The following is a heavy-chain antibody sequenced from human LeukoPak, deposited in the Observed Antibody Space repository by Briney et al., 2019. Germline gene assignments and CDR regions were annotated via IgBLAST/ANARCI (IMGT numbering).Heavy chain of an antibody. V-gene: IGHV3-74*01. Sequence: PGGSLRLSYKASGITFSKYWMHWGRQVTGEGLMWVSHINNDGSSATYADSVRGRFTISRDNPKNMLYLQMNSLRVEDTAVYFCAKGYDYSDHWGQGTLVTVSS. CDR1: GITFSKYW. CDR2: INNDGSSA. D-gene: IGHD3-22*01. CDR3: AKGYDYSDH. J-gene: IGHJ4*02.